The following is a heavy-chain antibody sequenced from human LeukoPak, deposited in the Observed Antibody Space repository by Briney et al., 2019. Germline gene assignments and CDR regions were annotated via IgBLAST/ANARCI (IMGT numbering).Heavy chain of an antibody. CDR1: GFTFSSYS. D-gene: IGHD6-19*01. J-gene: IGHJ5*02. CDR2: ISSSSSYI. Sequence: NPGGSLRLSCAASGFTFSSYSMNWVRQAPGKGLEWVSSISSSSSYIYYADSVKGGFTISGDNSRNTLYLQMNSLRTEDTAVYYCARGPKSQKQWLFSLFDPWGQGTLVTVSS. V-gene: IGHV3-21*01. CDR3: ARGPKSQKQWLFSLFDP.